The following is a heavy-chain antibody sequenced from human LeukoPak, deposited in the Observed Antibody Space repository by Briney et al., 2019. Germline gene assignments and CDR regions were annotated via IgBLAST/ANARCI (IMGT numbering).Heavy chain of an antibody. J-gene: IGHJ5*02. D-gene: IGHD6-19*01. V-gene: IGHV4-4*08. CDR3: ARDFGFGSA. CDR2: IYSSGST. Sequence: PSETLSLTCTVSGGSISSYYWSWIRQPPGKGLEWIGYIYSSGSTNYNPSLKSRVTISVDTSKNQFSLKLTSVTAADTAVYYCARDFGFGSAWGQGALVTVSS. CDR1: GGSISSYY.